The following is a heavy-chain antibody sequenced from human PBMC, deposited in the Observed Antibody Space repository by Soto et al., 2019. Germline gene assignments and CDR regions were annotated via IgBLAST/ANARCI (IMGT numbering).Heavy chain of an antibody. Sequence: PGGSLRLSCAASGFPVSSNYMSWVRQAPGKGLEWVSVIYSGGSTYYADSVKGRFTISRDNSKNTLYLQMNSLRAEDTAVYYCARHETLHGDYDYWGQGTLVTVSS. D-gene: IGHD4-17*01. V-gene: IGHV3-66*04. J-gene: IGHJ4*02. CDR1: GFPVSSNY. CDR3: ARHETLHGDYDY. CDR2: IYSGGST.